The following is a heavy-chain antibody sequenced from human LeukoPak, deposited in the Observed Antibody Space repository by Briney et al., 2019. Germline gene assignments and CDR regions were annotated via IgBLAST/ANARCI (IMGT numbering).Heavy chain of an antibody. Sequence: PGGSLRLSCAASGFTSSSYGMHWVRQAPGKGLEWVAVIWYDGSNKYYADSVKGRFTISRDNSKNTLYLQMNSLRAEDTAVYYCAKDPLGYGVFDYWGQGTLVTVSS. CDR3: AKDPLGYGVFDY. CDR2: IWYDGSNK. J-gene: IGHJ4*02. V-gene: IGHV3-33*06. CDR1: GFTSSSYG. D-gene: IGHD5-18*01.